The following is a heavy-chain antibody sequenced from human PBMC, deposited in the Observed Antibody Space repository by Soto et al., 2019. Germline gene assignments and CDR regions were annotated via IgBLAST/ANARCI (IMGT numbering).Heavy chain of an antibody. J-gene: IGHJ5*02. CDR1: GGSVSSGSYY. D-gene: IGHD2-15*01. CDR3: ARAPGYCSGGSCYSRRNWFDP. Sequence: PSETLSLTCTVSGGSVSSGSYYWSWIRQPPGKGLEWIGYIYYSGSTSYNPSLKSRVTISVDTSKNQFSLKLSSVTAADTAVYYCARAPGYCSGGSCYSRRNWFDPWGQGTLVTVSS. V-gene: IGHV4-61*01. CDR2: IYYSGST.